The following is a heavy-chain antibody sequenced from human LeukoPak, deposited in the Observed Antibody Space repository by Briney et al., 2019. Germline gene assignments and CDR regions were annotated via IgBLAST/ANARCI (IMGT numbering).Heavy chain of an antibody. CDR3: ASSGYSYGFGYYYYYGMDV. CDR2: VYYSGST. CDR1: GGSISSYY. Sequence: SETLSLTCTVSGGSISSYYWSWIRQPPGQGLGWIGYVYYSGSTNYNPSLNSRVTISVDTSKNQFSLKLSSVTAADTAVYYCASSGYSYGFGYYYYYGMDVWGQGTTVTVSS. D-gene: IGHD5-18*01. J-gene: IGHJ6*02. V-gene: IGHV4-59*01.